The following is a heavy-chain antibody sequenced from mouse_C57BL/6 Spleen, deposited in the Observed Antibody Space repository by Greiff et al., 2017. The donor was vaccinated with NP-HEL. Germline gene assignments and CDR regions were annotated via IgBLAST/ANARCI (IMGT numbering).Heavy chain of an antibody. CDR3: ARGDYDGYYAIDY. D-gene: IGHD2-4*01. V-gene: IGHV1-63*01. Sequence: VQLQQSGAELVRPGTSVKMSCKASGYTFTNYWIGWAKQRPGHGLEWIGDIYPGGGYTNYNEKFKGKATLTADKSSSTAYMQFSSLTSEDSAIYYCARGDYDGYYAIDYWGQGTSVTVSS. J-gene: IGHJ4*01. CDR1: GYTFTNYW. CDR2: IYPGGGYT.